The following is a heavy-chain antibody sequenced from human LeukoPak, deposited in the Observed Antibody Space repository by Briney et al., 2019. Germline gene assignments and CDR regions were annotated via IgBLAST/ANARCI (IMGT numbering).Heavy chain of an antibody. D-gene: IGHD1-26*01. V-gene: IGHV1-46*01. CDR2: INPSGGST. Sequence: ASVKVSCKASGYTFTSYYMHWVRQAPGQGLEWMGIINPSGGSTSYAQKFQGRVTMTRDTSTSTVYMELSSLRSEDTAVYYCARGFQFRSRSGSYCLGYWGQGTLVTVSS. CDR3: ARGFQFRSRSGSYCLGY. J-gene: IGHJ4*02. CDR1: GYTFTSYY.